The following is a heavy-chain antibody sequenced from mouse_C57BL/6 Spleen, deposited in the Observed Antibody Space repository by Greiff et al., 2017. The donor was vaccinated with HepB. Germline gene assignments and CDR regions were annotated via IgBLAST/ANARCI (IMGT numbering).Heavy chain of an antibody. CDR3: ARSYGSSYHYFDY. Sequence: EVQLQPSGPELVKPGASVKISCQASCFSFPDYNMNWGKQSNGKSLEWIGVINPNYGTTSYNQKFKGKATLTVDQSSSTAYMQLNSLTSEDSAVYYCARSYGSSYHYFDYWGQGTTLTVSS. CDR2: INPNYGTT. CDR1: CFSFPDYN. V-gene: IGHV1-39*01. J-gene: IGHJ2*01. D-gene: IGHD1-1*01.